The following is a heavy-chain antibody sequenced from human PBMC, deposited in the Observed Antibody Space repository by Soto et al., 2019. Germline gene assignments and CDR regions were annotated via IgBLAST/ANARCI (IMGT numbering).Heavy chain of an antibody. J-gene: IGHJ5*02. CDR1: GFTFSNAW. CDR2: IKSKTDGGTT. V-gene: IGHV3-15*07. D-gene: IGHD3-3*01. CDR3: TTASGYYDFWSGYYS. Sequence: GGSLRLSCAASGFTFSNAWMNWVRQAPGKGLEWVGRIKSKTDGGTTDYAAPVKGRFTISRDDSKNTLYLQMNSLKTEDTAVYYCTTASGYYDFWSGYYSWGQGTLVTVSS.